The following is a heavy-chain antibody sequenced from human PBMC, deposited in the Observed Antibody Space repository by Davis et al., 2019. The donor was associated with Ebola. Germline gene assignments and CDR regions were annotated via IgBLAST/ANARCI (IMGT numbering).Heavy chain of an antibody. CDR3: ARDPQFWSGYYAHYYGMDV. V-gene: IGHV3-9*01. D-gene: IGHD3-3*01. CDR1: GFTFDDYA. CDR2: ISWNSGSI. J-gene: IGHJ6*02. Sequence: PGGSLRLSCAASGFTFDDYAMHWVRQAPGKGLEWVSGISWNSGSIGYADSVKGRFTISRDNAKNSLYLQMNSLRAEDTALYYCARDPQFWSGYYAHYYGMDVWGQGTTVTVSS.